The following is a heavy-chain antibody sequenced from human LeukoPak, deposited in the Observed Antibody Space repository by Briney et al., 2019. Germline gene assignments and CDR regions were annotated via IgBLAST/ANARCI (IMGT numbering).Heavy chain of an antibody. J-gene: IGHJ4*02. D-gene: IGHD1-26*01. Sequence: GGSLRLSCAASGFTFSSYAMSWVRQAPGKGLEWVSGISGSGGITHYADSVKGRFTISRDNSKNTLYVRMNSLRAEDTAVYYCAKVHIVGATTLNGYDYWGQGTLVTVSS. CDR3: AKVHIVGATTLNGYDY. CDR2: ISGSGGIT. CDR1: GFTFSSYA. V-gene: IGHV3-23*01.